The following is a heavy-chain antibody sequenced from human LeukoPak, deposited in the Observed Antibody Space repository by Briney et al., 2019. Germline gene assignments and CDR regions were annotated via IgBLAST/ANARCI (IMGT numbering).Heavy chain of an antibody. V-gene: IGHV4-39*01. J-gene: IGHJ4*02. CDR2: IYYSGST. D-gene: IGHD2-2*01. Sequence: SETLSLTCTVSGGSISSSSYYWGWIRQPPGKGLEWIGSIYYSGSTYYNPSLKSRVTISVGTSKNQFSLKLSSVTAADTAVYYCARHVRSWRGPAPPEYWGQGTLVTVSS. CDR3: ARHVRSWRGPAPPEY. CDR1: GGSISSSSYY.